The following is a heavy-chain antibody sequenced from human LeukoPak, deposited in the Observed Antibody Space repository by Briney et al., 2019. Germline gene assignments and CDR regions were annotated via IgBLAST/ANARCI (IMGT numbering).Heavy chain of an antibody. CDR3: ARDRGRNLGFDS. V-gene: IGHV4-31*03. Sequence: PSETLSLTCTVSGGSISGGGYYWTWIRQHPGKGLEWIGYIYYSGSTYHNPSLESRVVISVDRSKNQISLNLTSVTAADTAVYFCARDRGRNLGFDSWGQGILVTVSS. D-gene: IGHD3-10*01. CDR1: GGSISGGGYY. J-gene: IGHJ5*01. CDR2: IYYSGST.